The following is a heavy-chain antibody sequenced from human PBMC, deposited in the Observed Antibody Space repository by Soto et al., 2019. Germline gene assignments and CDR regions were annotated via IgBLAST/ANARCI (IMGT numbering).Heavy chain of an antibody. V-gene: IGHV1-69*06. CDR1: GGTFSSYA. CDR2: IIPIFGTA. J-gene: IGHJ4*02. CDR3: ARDYGGNKTLDY. D-gene: IGHD4-17*01. Sequence: SVKVSCKASGGTFSSYAISWVRQAPGQGLEWMGGIIPIFGTANYAQKFQGRVTITADKSTSTAYMELSSLRSEDTAVYYCARDYGGNKTLDYWGQGTLVTVSS.